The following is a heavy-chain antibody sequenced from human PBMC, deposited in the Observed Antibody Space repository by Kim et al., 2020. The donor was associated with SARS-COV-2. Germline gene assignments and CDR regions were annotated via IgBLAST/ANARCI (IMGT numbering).Heavy chain of an antibody. CDR3: AGQYTPRRYLITIFGDDEFGMDV. V-gene: IGHV4-31*03. Sequence: SETLSLTCTVSGGSISSGGYYWSWIRQHPGKGLEWIGYIYYSGSTYYNPSLKRRVTISVDTSKNQFSLKLSSVTAADTAVYYCAGQYTPRRYLITIFGDDEFGMDVWGQGTTVTVSS. J-gene: IGHJ6*02. D-gene: IGHD3-3*01. CDR2: IYYSGST. CDR1: GGSISSGGYY.